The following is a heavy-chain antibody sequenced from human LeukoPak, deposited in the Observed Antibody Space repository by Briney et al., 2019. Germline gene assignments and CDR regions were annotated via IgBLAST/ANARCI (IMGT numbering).Heavy chain of an antibody. Sequence: GGSLRRSCAASGFTFSSYSMNWVRQAPGKGLEWVSSISSSSSYIYYADSVKGRFTISRDNAKNSLYLQMNSLRAEDTAVYYCARVCSSTSCYAFDIWGQGTMVTVSS. V-gene: IGHV3-21*01. CDR3: ARVCSSTSCYAFDI. CDR1: GFTFSSYS. CDR2: ISSSSSYI. D-gene: IGHD2-2*01. J-gene: IGHJ3*02.